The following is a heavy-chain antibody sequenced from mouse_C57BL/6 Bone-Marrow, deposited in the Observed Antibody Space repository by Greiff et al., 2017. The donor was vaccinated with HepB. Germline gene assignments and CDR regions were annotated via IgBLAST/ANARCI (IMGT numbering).Heavy chain of an antibody. V-gene: IGHV1-82*01. Sequence: VQLQESGPELVKPGASVKISCKASGYAFSSSWMNWVKQRPGKGLEWIGRIYPGDGDINYNGKFKGKATLTADKSSSTAYMQLSSLTSEDSAVYFCAEDYYGSSPWFAYWGQGTLVTVSA. CDR2: IYPGDGDI. CDR1: GYAFSSSW. D-gene: IGHD1-1*01. J-gene: IGHJ3*01. CDR3: AEDYYGSSPWFAY.